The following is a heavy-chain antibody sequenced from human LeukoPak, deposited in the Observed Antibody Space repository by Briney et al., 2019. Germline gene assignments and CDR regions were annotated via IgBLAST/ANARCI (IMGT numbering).Heavy chain of an antibody. J-gene: IGHJ3*02. CDR3: ASDEAVAGPI. V-gene: IGHV4-59*12. CDR1: GGSISSYY. Sequence: MPSETLSLTCTVSGGSISSYYWSWIRQPPGKGLEWIGYIYYSGSTNYNPSLKSRVTISVDTSKNQFSLKLSSVTAADTAVYYCASDEAVAGPIWGQGTMVTVSS. CDR2: IYYSGST. D-gene: IGHD6-19*01.